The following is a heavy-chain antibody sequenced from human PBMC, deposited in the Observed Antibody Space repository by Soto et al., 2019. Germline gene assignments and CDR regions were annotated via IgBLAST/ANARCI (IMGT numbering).Heavy chain of an antibody. Sequence: GGSLRLSCAVSGFTFSDYYMTWFRQAPGKGLEWVSYISSTSAYTSYADSVKGRFTISRDNAKNLLYLQMTSLRDEDTAVYFCARDPSRRSPPDLWGQGTLVTVSS. CDR2: ISSTSAYT. J-gene: IGHJ5*02. CDR1: GFTFSDYY. D-gene: IGHD6-6*01. V-gene: IGHV3-11*05. CDR3: ARDPSRRSPPDL.